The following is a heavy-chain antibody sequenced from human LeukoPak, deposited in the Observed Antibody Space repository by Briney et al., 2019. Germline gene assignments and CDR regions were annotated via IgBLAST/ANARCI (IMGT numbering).Heavy chain of an antibody. D-gene: IGHD5-12*01. V-gene: IGHV1-69*06. CDR3: ARQNIVATIQGYYFDY. CDR2: IIPIFGTA. J-gene: IGHJ4*02. CDR1: GGTFSSYA. Sequence: ASVKVSCKASGGTFSSYAISWVRQAPGQGLEWVGGIIPIFGTANYAQKFQGRVTITADKSTSTAYMELSSLRSEDTAVYYCARQNIVATIQGYYFDYWGQGTLVTVSS.